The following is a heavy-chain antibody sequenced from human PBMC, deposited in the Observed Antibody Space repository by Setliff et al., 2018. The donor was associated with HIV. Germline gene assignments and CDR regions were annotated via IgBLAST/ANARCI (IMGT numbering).Heavy chain of an antibody. D-gene: IGHD3-22*01. J-gene: IGHJ3*01. CDR2: IAYDGGDE. CDR3: ARGGYFDSSSAGALDV. CDR1: GFTFHYYA. Sequence: GGSLRLSCAASGFTFHYYAMHWVRQAPGKGLEWVALIAYDGGDEYFADSVKGRFAISRDYSSNTLHLQMNGLRPEDTAVYYCARGGYFDSSSAGALDVWGQGTLVTVSS. V-gene: IGHV3-30*09.